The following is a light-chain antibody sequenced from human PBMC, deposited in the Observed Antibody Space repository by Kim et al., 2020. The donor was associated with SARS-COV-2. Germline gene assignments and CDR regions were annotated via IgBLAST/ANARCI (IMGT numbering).Light chain of an antibody. CDR3: SSYTSSSTAV. CDR2: DVS. V-gene: IGLV2-14*03. Sequence: GHSTTIPCLGPAGDLGGITMSSCNKHNPAKAPKLIVYDVSNRPSGVSNRFSGSKSGNTASLTISGLQAEDEADYYCSSYTSSSTAVFGGGTQLTVL. CDR1: AGDLGGIT. J-gene: IGLJ2*01.